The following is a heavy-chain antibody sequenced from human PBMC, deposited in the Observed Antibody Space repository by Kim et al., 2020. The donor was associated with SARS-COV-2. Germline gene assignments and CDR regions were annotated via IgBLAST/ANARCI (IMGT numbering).Heavy chain of an antibody. J-gene: IGHJ4*02. CDR1: GYTFTGYY. D-gene: IGHD3-16*01. V-gene: IGHV1-2*02. CDR3: ARVFGEGPLSGNHDY. Sequence: ASVKVSCKASGYTFTGYYMHWVRQAPGQGLEWMGWINPNSGGTNYAQKFQGRVTMTRDTSISTAYMELSRLRSDDTAVYYCARVFGEGPLSGNHDYWGQGTLVTVSS. CDR2: INPNSGGT.